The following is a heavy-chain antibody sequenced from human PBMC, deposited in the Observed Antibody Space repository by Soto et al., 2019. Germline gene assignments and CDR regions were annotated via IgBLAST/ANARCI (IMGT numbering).Heavy chain of an antibody. D-gene: IGHD2-2*02. CDR3: AKNRGAGDYTNWSFAV. CDR1: GLMFSCCA. Sequence: EVQLLDSGGGLVQPGGSLRLSCAASGLMFSCCARSWVRQAPGKGLEWVSTIHGDGDYSHYTDSVEGRFTISRDNSRNTLYLQMNNLRADDTAVYYCAKNRGAGDYTNWSFAVWGRGTLVTVSS. V-gene: IGHV3-23*01. CDR2: IHGDGDYS. J-gene: IGHJ2*01.